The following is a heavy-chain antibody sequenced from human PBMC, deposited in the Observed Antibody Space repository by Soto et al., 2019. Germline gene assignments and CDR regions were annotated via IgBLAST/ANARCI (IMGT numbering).Heavy chain of an antibody. D-gene: IGHD3-16*01. CDR1: GFAFSGSA. CDR2: IRSKGHNYAT. CDR3: TRDLFSYDYSGILWFDP. J-gene: IGHJ5*02. Sequence: EVQLVESGGGLVQPGGSLKLSCAASGFAFSGSAMYWVRQASGKGPEWVGGIRSKGHNYATEYAASVKGRFTISRDNSKNTAYLQMNSLKTEDTAVYYCTRDLFSYDYSGILWFDPWGQGTLVTVSS. V-gene: IGHV3-73*02.